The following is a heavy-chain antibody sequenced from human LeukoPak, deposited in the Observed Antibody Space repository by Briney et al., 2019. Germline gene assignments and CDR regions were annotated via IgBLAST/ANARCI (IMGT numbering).Heavy chain of an antibody. V-gene: IGHV5-51*01. CDR1: GYIFTSYW. CDR3: ARTDRSRVSDS. CDR2: IYPGDFDT. J-gene: IGHJ4*02. D-gene: IGHD5/OR15-5a*01. Sequence: GESLKISCQGAGYIFTSYWIAWVRHMPGKGLEWMGIIYPGDFDTRYSPSFQGQVTISADKSISTAYLQWSSLKASDTAMYYCARTDRSRVSDSWGQGTLVTVSS.